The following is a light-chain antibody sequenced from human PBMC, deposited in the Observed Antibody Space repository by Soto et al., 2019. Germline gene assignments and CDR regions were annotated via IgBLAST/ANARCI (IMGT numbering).Light chain of an antibody. V-gene: IGLV2-11*01. J-gene: IGLJ1*01. CDR2: DVT. Sequence: SALTQPRSVSGSPGQSVTISCTGTNSDVGTFYFVSWYQQYPDKGPKLIIYDVTERPSGVPDRFSGSKSGNTASLTISGLQAEDEADYYCCSYAGSYTYVFGRGTKVTVL. CDR3: CSYAGSYTYV. CDR1: NSDVGTFYF.